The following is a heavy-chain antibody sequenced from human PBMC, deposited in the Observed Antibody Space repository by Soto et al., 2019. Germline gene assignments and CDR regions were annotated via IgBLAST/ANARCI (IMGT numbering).Heavy chain of an antibody. CDR2: INGRSNYK. J-gene: IGHJ4*02. CDR1: VFALTTYT. D-gene: IGHD1-26*01. Sequence: GGPLRLSGVASVFALTTYTMNWVRQAPGTGLEWVSSINGRSNYKYYSDSVKGRFTVSRDNAQNSLFLQMSRLGPEDTAVYYCVREDGVVGASSAFDSWGQGTLVTVSS. V-gene: IGHV3-21*01. CDR3: VREDGVVGASSAFDS.